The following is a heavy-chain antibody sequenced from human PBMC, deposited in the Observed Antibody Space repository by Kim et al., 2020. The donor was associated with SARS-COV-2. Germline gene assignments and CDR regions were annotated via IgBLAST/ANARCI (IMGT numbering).Heavy chain of an antibody. V-gene: IGHV3-30*04. CDR1: GFTFSSYA. CDR2: ISYDGSNK. D-gene: IGHD3-22*01. J-gene: IGHJ4*02. Sequence: GGSLRLSCAASGFTFSSYAMHWVRQAPGKGLEWVAVISYDGSNKYYVDSVKGRFTISRDNSKNTLYLQMNSLRAEDTAVYYCARAGERITMIVVAYFDYWGQGTLVTVSS. CDR3: ARAGERITMIVVAYFDY.